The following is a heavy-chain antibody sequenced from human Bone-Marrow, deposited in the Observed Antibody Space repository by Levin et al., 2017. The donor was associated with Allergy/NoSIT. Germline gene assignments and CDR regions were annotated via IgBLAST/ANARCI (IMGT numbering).Heavy chain of an antibody. CDR3: AKDYRTGDLWSGCVSD. V-gene: IGHV3-30*18. CDR2: TSYDGNKI. CDR1: GFTFNMYG. D-gene: IGHD3-3*01. Sequence: GGSLRLSCVVSGFTFNMYGMHWVRQAPGKGLEWVARTSYDGNKISYADSVKGRFTISRDNSKDTLYLQMNSLRTEDTSVYYCAKDYRTGDLWSGCVSDWGQGILVTVSS. J-gene: IGHJ4*02.